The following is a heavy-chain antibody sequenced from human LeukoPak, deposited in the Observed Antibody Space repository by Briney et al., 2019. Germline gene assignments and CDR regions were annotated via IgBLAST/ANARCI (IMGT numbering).Heavy chain of an antibody. J-gene: IGHJ5*02. CDR2: IYYSGST. CDR3: ARASPNSSSSRGWFDP. CDR1: GGSISSSSYY. Sequence: SETLSLTCTVSGGSISSSSYYWGWIRQPPGKGLEWIGYIYYSGSTYYNPSLKSRVTISVDTSKNQFSLKLSSVTAADTAVYYCARASPNSSSSRGWFDPWGQGTLVTVSS. D-gene: IGHD6-6*01. V-gene: IGHV4-31*03.